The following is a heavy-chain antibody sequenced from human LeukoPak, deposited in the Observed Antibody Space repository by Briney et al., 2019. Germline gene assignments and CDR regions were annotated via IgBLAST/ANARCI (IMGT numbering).Heavy chain of an antibody. D-gene: IGHD6-19*01. CDR2: ISGSTVYT. J-gene: IGHJ3*02. Sequence: GGSLRLSCAASGFTFSTYTMSWVRQAPGKGLEWVSAISGSTVYTYYIDSVKGRFTISRDNSKNTLYLQMNSLRPEDTAVYYCAKDRRQWLATGAFDIWGQGTMVTVSS. CDR1: GFTFSTYT. CDR3: AKDRRQWLATGAFDI. V-gene: IGHV3-23*01.